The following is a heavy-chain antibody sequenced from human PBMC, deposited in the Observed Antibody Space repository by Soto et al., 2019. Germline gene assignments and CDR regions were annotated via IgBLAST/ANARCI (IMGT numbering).Heavy chain of an antibody. CDR3: AGYCSGGSCYSEGDWYFDL. D-gene: IGHD2-15*01. J-gene: IGHJ2*01. CDR2: IYYSGST. V-gene: IGHV4-59*08. CDR1: GGSISSYY. Sequence: QVQLQESGPGLVKPSETLSLTCTVSGGSISSYYWSWIRQPPGKGLEWIGYIYYSGSTNYNPSLKSRVTISVDTSTIQFSLKLSSVTAADTAVYYCAGYCSGGSCYSEGDWYFDLWGRGTLVTVSS.